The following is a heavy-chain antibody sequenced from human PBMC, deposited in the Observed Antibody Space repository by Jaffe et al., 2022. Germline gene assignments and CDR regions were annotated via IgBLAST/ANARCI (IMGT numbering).Heavy chain of an antibody. J-gene: IGHJ3*02. CDR2: ISTSGDDT. V-gene: IGHV3-23*01. CDR1: GFTFHIYA. CDR3: TKWSRFSVGSDAFDI. Sequence: EVQLLESGGGLVQPGGSLRLSCAASGFTFHIYAMTWVRQAPGQGLDWVSSISTSGDDTYYADSVKGRFTISRDNSKNTLYLQMNNLRIEDTATYYCTKWSRFSVGSDAFDIWGQGTMVTVSS. D-gene: IGHD3-3*01.